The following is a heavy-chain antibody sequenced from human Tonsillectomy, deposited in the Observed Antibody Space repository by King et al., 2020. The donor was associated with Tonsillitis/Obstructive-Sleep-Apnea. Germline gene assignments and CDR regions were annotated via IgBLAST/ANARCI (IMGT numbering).Heavy chain of an antibody. Sequence: VQLQQWGAGLLKPSEPLSLTCAVYGGSFSGYYWSWIRQPPGKGLEWIGEINHSGSTNYNPSLKSRVTISVDTSKNQFSLKLSSVTAADTAVYYCARSRLGAFDIWGQGTMVTVSS. CDR1: GGSFSGYY. V-gene: IGHV4-34*01. CDR3: ARSRLGAFDI. J-gene: IGHJ3*02. CDR2: INHSGST. D-gene: IGHD3-9*01.